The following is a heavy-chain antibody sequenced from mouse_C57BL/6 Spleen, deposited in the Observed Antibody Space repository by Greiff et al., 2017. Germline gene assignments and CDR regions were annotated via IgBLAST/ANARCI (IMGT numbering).Heavy chain of an antibody. CDR3: ASTPTSYYSSPYYFDY. Sequence: EVQLQQSGPELVKPGASVKISCKASGYSFTDYNMNWVKQSHGKSLEWIGVIHPYYGNTSYNQKFKGKATLTVDQSSSTAYMQLNSLTSEDSAVYYCASTPTSYYSSPYYFDYWGQGTTLTVSS. V-gene: IGHV1-39*01. J-gene: IGHJ2*01. CDR2: IHPYYGNT. D-gene: IGHD2-5*01. CDR1: GYSFTDYN.